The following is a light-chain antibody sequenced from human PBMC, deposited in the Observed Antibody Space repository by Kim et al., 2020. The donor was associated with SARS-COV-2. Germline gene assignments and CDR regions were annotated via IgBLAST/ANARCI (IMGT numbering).Light chain of an antibody. CDR1: NLGDKY. CDR2: QDT. V-gene: IGLV3-1*01. CDR3: QVWDIGTASVV. J-gene: IGLJ2*01. Sequence: SYELTQPPSVSVSPGQAATITCSGNNLGDKYVSWHQQRPGQSPVMLIYQDTKRPSGIPERFSGSNSDNRATLTIGETQAMDEADYYCQVWDIGTASVVFGGGTQLTVL.